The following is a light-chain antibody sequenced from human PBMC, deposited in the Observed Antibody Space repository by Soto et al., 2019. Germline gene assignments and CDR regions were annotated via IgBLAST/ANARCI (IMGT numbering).Light chain of an antibody. V-gene: IGKV3-15*01. CDR3: QQYNNWPRAT. CDR1: QSISSN. Sequence: IVMSQSQATLPVSPGEKPTLSCRASQSISSNLAWYQQKPGQAPRLLMFRTSSRATGFPARFSGSGSGTEFNLTISSLQSEDFGVYYCQQYNNWPRATFGGGTKVDIK. J-gene: IGKJ4*01. CDR2: RTS.